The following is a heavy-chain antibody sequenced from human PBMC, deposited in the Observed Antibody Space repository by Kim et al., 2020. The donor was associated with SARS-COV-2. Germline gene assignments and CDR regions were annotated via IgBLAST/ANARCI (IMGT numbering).Heavy chain of an antibody. CDR2: ISYDGSNK. CDR3: AKDSYDILTGYHPRYFDY. J-gene: IGHJ4*02. Sequence: GGSLRLSCAASGFTFSSYGMHWVRQAPGKGLEWVAVISYDGSNKYYADSVKGRFTISRDNSKNTLYLQMNSLRAEDTAVYYCAKDSYDILTGYHPRYFDYWGQGTLVTVSS. V-gene: IGHV3-30*18. CDR1: GFTFSSYG. D-gene: IGHD3-9*01.